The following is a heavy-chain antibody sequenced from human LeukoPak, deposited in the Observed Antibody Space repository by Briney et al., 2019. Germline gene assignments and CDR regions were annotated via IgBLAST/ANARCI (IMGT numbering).Heavy chain of an antibody. CDR2: VYHSGGT. J-gene: IGHJ5*02. D-gene: IGHD3-10*01. CDR1: GGSISGYY. Sequence: TSETLSLTCTVSGGSISGYYWTWIRQPPGKGLEWIGYVYHSGGTSYNPSLKSRVTIAVDTSKNQFSLKLTSVTAADTAVYYCARDNADYASGGDWFDPWGQGTLVTVSS. CDR3: ARDNADYASGGDWFDP. V-gene: IGHV4-59*01.